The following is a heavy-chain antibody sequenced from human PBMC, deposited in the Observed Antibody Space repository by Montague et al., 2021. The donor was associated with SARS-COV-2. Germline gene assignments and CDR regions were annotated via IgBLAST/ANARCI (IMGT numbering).Heavy chain of an antibody. CDR3: ATEGAAAGFDF. Sequence: SETLSLTCIVSGGSISSSNYYWGWIRQPPGKGLEYIGSLYYSGSTYYNPSLRGRVTISVETSKNQLFLRLNAVTAADTAVYYCATEGAAAGFDFWGQGILVTVSS. CDR2: LYYSGST. J-gene: IGHJ4*02. CDR1: GGSISSSNYY. V-gene: IGHV4-39*02. D-gene: IGHD6-13*01.